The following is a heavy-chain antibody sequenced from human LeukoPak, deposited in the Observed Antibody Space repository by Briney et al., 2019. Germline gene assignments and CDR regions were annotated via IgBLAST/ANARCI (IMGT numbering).Heavy chain of an antibody. V-gene: IGHV3-23*01. CDR2: ISGSGGHT. J-gene: IGHJ4*02. CDR1: GFTFSSYA. D-gene: IGHD1-26*01. CDR3: AKDLRGSQYLQGGFEY. Sequence: GGSLRLSCAASGFTFSSYAMSWVRQAPGKALEWVSAISGSGGHTYYADSVKGRFTISRDNSKTTVYVQMNSLRAEDTAAYYGAKDLRGSQYLQGGFEYWGQGTPVNVSS.